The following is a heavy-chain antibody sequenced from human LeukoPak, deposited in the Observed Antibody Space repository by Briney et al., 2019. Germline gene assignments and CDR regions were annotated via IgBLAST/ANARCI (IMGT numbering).Heavy chain of an antibody. CDR2: ISFSGDVT. CDR3: ARKRPNYFDY. J-gene: IGHJ4*02. Sequence: PGGSLRLSCSASGVTLGTHAMSWVRQAPGKGLEWVSAISFSGDVTFYADSVKGRFTISRDNAENSLYLQMNSLRAEDTALYYCARKRPNYFDYWGQGTLVTVSS. CDR1: GVTLGTHA. V-gene: IGHV3-23*01.